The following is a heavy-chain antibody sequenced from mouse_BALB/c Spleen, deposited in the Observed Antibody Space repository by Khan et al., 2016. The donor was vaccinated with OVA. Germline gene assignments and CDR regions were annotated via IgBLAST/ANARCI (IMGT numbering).Heavy chain of an antibody. CDR2: IDPFSGGT. V-gene: IGHV1S135*01. CDR3: TRHGYVAWFTY. Sequence: QLQQSGPELMKPGASVKISCKASGYSFTSYYIHWVMQSHGKSLEWIGYIDPFSGGTTYNQKFKGKATLTVDKSSSNAYIHLSNLTSEDSAVYYCTRHGYVAWFTYWGQGTLVTVSA. J-gene: IGHJ3*01. CDR1: GYSFTSYY. D-gene: IGHD2-2*01.